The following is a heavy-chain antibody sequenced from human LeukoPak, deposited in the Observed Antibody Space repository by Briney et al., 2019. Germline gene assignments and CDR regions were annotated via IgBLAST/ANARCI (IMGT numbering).Heavy chain of an antibody. J-gene: IGHJ4*02. CDR3: ARGGGATQKYYFDY. CDR2: IYYSGST. CDR1: GGSISSSSYY. V-gene: IGHV4-39*07. Sequence: SETLSLTCTVSGGSISSSSYYWGWIRQPPGKGLEWIGSIYYSGSTYYNPSLKSRVTISVDTSKNQFSLKLSSVTAADTAVYYCARGGGATQKYYFDYWGQGTLVTVSS. D-gene: IGHD1-26*01.